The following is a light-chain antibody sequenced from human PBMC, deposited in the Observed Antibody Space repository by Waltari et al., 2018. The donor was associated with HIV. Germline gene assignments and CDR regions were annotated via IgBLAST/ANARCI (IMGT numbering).Light chain of an antibody. CDR1: SSNIGTNS. Sequence: QSVMTQPPSASATPRQTVTISCSGSSSNIGTNSVNWYQQLPGTAPKLLIYHNHQRPSGVPDRFSVSKSGTSPSLAISGLQSEDEAAYYCAAWDVSLSGLWVFGGGTKLTVL. V-gene: IGLV1-44*01. J-gene: IGLJ3*02. CDR3: AAWDVSLSGLWV. CDR2: HNH.